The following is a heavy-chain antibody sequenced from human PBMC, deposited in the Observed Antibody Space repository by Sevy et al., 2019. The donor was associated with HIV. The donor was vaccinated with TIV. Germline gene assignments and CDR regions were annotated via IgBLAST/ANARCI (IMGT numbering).Heavy chain of an antibody. D-gene: IGHD3-22*01. CDR3: AKGGGGHYDPDEIGYYFYYYNMDV. J-gene: IGHJ6*03. CDR2: ISGSGTRT. Sequence: GSLRLSCAVSGFSFDSYGMTWVRQAPGKGLEWVSGISGSGTRTYYADSVKGRFIISRDNSKNTLYLQMNSLRSEDKAIYYSAKGGGGHYDPDEIGYYFYYYNMDVWGKGTTVTVSS. V-gene: IGHV3-23*01. CDR1: GFSFDSYG.